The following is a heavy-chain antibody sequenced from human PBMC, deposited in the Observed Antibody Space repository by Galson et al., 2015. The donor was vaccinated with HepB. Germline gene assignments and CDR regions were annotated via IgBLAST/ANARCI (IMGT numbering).Heavy chain of an antibody. CDR2: INHSGST. CDR1: GGSFSGYY. D-gene: IGHD6-13*01. J-gene: IGHJ6*02. Sequence: ETLSLTCAVYGGSFSGYYWSWIRQPPGKGLEWIGEINHSGSTNYNPSLKSRVTISVDTSKNQFSLKLSSVTAADTAVYYCARGDRRGSSRYYYYYGMDVWGQGTTVTVSS. V-gene: IGHV4-34*01. CDR3: ARGDRRGSSRYYYYYGMDV.